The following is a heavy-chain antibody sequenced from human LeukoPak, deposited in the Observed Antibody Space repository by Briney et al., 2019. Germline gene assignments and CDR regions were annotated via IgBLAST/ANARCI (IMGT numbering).Heavy chain of an antibody. CDR1: AFTFSTYA. CDR3: VKMTGLYSSKFYLDY. J-gene: IGHJ4*02. CDR2: ISGSGGGT. D-gene: IGHD2-2*01. V-gene: IGHV3-23*01. Sequence: GGSLRLSCAASAFTFSTYAMSWVRQAPGEGLEWVSGISGSGGGTYYADSVKGRFTISRDNSKNTLFLQMNSLRAKDTAVYYCVKMTGLYSSKFYLDYWGQGTLVTVSS.